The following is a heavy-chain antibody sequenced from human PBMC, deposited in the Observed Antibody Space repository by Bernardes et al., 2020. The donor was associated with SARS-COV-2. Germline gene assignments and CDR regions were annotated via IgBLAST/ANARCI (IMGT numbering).Heavy chain of an antibody. Sequence: GGSLRLSCEGSGFIFRDYWMSWVRQAPGKGLEWVANIKDDGSESYYVDSVKGRFTTFRDNDKKTVYLQMDSLRAEDTAVYYCARDQYCARVGCPRSYNSYFGMDVWGLGTPATVSS. CDR3: ARDQYCARVGCPRSYNSYFGMDV. CDR1: GFIFRDYW. V-gene: IGHV3-7*01. D-gene: IGHD2-21*01. CDR2: IKDDGSES. J-gene: IGHJ6*02.